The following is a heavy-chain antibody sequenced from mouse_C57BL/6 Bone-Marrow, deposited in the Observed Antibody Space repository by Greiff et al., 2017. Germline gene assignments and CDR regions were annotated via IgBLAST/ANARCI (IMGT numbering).Heavy chain of an antibody. CDR1: GYTFTDYY. CDR3: ARSRTWRVYFDY. Sequence: QVHVKQSGPELVKPGASVKISCKASGYTFTDYYINWVKQRPGQGLEWIGWIFPGSGSTYYNEKFKGKATLTVDKSSSTAYMLLSSLTSEDSAVYFCARSRTWRVYFDYWGQGTTLTVSS. CDR2: IFPGSGST. V-gene: IGHV1-75*01. J-gene: IGHJ2*01.